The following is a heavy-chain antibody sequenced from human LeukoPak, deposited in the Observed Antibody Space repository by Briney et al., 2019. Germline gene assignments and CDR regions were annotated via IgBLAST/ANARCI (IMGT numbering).Heavy chain of an antibody. CDR3: ARDTVKGDPVHY. J-gene: IGHJ4*02. CDR1: GGSISSYY. V-gene: IGHV4-4*07. D-gene: IGHD4-17*01. Sequence: SETLSLTCTVSGGSISSYYWSWIRQPAGRGLEWIGRIYSSGNTNYNPPLESRVTMSVDTSKNQFSLKLSSVTAADAAVYYCARDTVKGDPVHYWGLGTLVTVSS. CDR2: IYSSGNT.